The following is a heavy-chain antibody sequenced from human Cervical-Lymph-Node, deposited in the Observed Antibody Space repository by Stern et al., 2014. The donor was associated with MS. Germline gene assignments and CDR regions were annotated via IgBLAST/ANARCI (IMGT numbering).Heavy chain of an antibody. V-gene: IGHV1-69*01. CDR1: GGTFSSYA. D-gene: IGHD2-15*01. Sequence: VQLVQSGAEVKKPGSSVKVSCKASGGTFSSYAISWGRQAPGQGLEWMGGIIPIFGTANYAQKFQGRVTITADESTSTAYMELSSLRSEDTAVYYCARFRGYCSGGSCYPYNWFDPWGQGTLVTVSS. J-gene: IGHJ5*02. CDR2: IIPIFGTA. CDR3: ARFRGYCSGGSCYPYNWFDP.